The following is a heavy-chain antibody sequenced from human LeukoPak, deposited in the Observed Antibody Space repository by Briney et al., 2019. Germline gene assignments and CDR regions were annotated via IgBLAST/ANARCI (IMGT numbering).Heavy chain of an antibody. J-gene: IGHJ5*02. Sequence: PGGSLRLSCAASGFTFSSYAMTWVRQAPGKGLEWVGRIKRKSDGGAADYAAPVRGRFTISRDDSKTTLYLQMNSLKTDDTAVYYCTTDSPLLAAADSIMPWGQGTLVTVSS. V-gene: IGHV3-15*01. D-gene: IGHD6-13*01. CDR2: IKRKSDGGAA. CDR3: TTDSPLLAAADSIMP. CDR1: GFTFSSYA.